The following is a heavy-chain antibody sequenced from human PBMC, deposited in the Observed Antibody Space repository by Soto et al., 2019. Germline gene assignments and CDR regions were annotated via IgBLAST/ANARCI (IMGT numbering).Heavy chain of an antibody. Sequence: PSETLSLTCTVSGASISSSDCYWGWIRQPPGKGLEWIGSIYSTGSTYYNPSLKSRVTISVDTSKNQFSLKLSSVTAADTAVYYCARAGGMLGSSYYYDSSGPEQYAFDIWGQGTMVTVSS. CDR2: IYSTGST. CDR3: ARAGGMLGSSYYYDSSGPEQYAFDI. D-gene: IGHD3-22*01. V-gene: IGHV4-39*07. J-gene: IGHJ3*02. CDR1: GASISSSDCY.